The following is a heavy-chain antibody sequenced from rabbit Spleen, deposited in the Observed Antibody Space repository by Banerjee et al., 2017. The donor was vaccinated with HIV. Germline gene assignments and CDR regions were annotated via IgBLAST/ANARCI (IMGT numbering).Heavy chain of an antibody. J-gene: IGHJ4*01. CDR3: ARDLTGIIGWNFYL. CDR1: GFDFSRYG. CDR2: IDPVFGIT. D-gene: IGHD1-1*01. Sequence: QEQVVESGGGLVQPGGSLKLSCKASGFDFSRYGVSWVRQVPGKGLEWIGYIDPVFGITYYANWVNGRFTISRDNAQNTLFLQLNSLTAADTAAYFCARDLTGIIGWNFYLWGQGTLVTVS. V-gene: IGHV1S47*01.